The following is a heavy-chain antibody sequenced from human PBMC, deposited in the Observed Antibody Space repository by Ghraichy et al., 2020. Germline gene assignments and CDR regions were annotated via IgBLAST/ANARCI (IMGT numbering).Heavy chain of an antibody. Sequence: GESLRLSCAASGFTFSHYGMSWVRQAPGKGLEWISAISAGGGGMQYADSVKGRFTISRDNSKSTLYLQMNSLRAEDTAVYYCAKDPNGDYIGTFDFWGQGTMVTVSS. J-gene: IGHJ3*01. CDR3: AKDPNGDYIGTFDF. V-gene: IGHV3-23*01. CDR2: ISAGGGGM. D-gene: IGHD4-17*01. CDR1: GFTFSHYG.